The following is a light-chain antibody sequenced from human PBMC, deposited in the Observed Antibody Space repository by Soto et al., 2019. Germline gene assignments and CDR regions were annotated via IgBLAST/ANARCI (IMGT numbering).Light chain of an antibody. CDR1: RSNIGAGYD. J-gene: IGLJ2*01. V-gene: IGLV1-40*01. Sequence: QSVLTQPPSVSGAPGRRVTISCTGSRSNIGAGYDVHWYQQLPGTAPKLLIYGNSNRPSGVPDRFSGSKSGTSASLAITGLQAEDEADYYCQSYDSSLSGSIFGGGTQLTVL. CDR3: QSYDSSLSGSI. CDR2: GNS.